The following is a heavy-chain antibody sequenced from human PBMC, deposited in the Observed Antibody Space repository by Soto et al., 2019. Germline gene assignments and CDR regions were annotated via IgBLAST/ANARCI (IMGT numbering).Heavy chain of an antibody. J-gene: IGHJ6*02. Sequence: LRLSCAASGFTFSSYGMHLFRQAPGKGLEWVAVIWYDGSNKYYADSVKGRFTISRDNSKNTLYLQMNSLRAEDTAVYYCAREGYCSSTSCSGLYYYGMDVWGQGTTVTVSS. CDR1: GFTFSSYG. CDR2: IWYDGSNK. CDR3: AREGYCSSTSCSGLYYYGMDV. D-gene: IGHD2-2*01. V-gene: IGHV3-33*01.